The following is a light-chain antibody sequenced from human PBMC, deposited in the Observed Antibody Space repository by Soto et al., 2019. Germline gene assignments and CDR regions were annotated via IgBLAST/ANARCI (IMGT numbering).Light chain of an antibody. V-gene: IGKV3-11*01. CDR2: DAS. CDR1: QNVRKF. J-gene: IGKJ2*01. CDR3: QQRNNWYT. Sequence: VLTQSPATLSLSPGERATLSCRASQNVRKFLAWYQQKPGQAPRLLIYDASNRATGIPARFSGSGSGTDFTLTISSLEPEDFAVYYCQQRNNWYTFGQGTKREIK.